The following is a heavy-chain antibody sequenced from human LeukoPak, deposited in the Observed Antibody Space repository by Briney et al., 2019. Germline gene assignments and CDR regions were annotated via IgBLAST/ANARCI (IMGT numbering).Heavy chain of an antibody. CDR3: ARGGEVGIAVAGVIYYYYYYGMDV. J-gene: IGHJ6*04. CDR2: INPSGGST. Sequence: ASVKVSCKASGYTFTSYYMHWVRQAPGQGLAWMGIINPSGGSTSYAQKFQGRVTMTRDTSTSTVYMELSSLRSEDTAVYYCARGGEVGIAVAGVIYYYYYYGMDVWGKGTTVTVSS. CDR1: GYTFTSYY. V-gene: IGHV1-46*01. D-gene: IGHD6-19*01.